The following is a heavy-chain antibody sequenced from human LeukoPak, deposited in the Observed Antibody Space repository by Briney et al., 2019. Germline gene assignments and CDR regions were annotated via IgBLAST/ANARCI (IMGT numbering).Heavy chain of an antibody. D-gene: IGHD1-26*01. CDR2: INPSGDNT. J-gene: IGHJ4*02. CDR3: ARGLGSESYYGC. CDR1: GYTFTSLY. Sequence: AASVKVSCKASGYTFTSLYIHWVRQAPGQGLEWMGIINPSGDNTNHAQKFEGRLTMTRDTSTSTVYMELSSLRFEDTAVYYCARGLGSESYYGCWGQGTLVIVSS. V-gene: IGHV1-46*01.